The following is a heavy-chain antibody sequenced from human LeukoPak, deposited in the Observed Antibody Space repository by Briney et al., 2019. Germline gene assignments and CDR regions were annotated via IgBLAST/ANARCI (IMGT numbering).Heavy chain of an antibody. CDR1: GFTFSSYS. Sequence: GGSLRLSCAASGFTFSSYSMNWVRQAPGKGLEWVSYISSSSSTIYYADSVKGRFTISRDNAKNSLYLQMNSLRAEDTAVYYCARCGHTARYYDFWSGYLYYYYMDVWGKGTTVTVSS. CDR2: ISSSSSTI. CDR3: ARCGHTARYYDFWSGYLYYYYMDV. V-gene: IGHV3-48*01. J-gene: IGHJ6*03. D-gene: IGHD3-3*01.